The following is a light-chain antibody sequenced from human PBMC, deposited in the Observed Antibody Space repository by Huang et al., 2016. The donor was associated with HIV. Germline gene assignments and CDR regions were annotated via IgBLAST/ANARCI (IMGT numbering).Light chain of an antibody. J-gene: IGKJ1*01. CDR3: QQYNNWPSTWT. Sequence: EIVMTQSPAILSVSPGERATLSCRASRSITTNLAWYQHKPGQVPRLLIYGASTRAPDIPGRFNGSWSGTGFTLTISSLQSEDFAVYYCQQYNNWPSTWTFGQGTNVEIK. CDR1: RSITTN. CDR2: GAS. V-gene: IGKV3-15*01.